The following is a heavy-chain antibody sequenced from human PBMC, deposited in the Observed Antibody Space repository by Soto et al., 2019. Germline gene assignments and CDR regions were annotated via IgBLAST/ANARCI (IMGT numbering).Heavy chain of an antibody. V-gene: IGHV1-69*13. D-gene: IGHD3-22*01. CDR1: GGTFSSYA. CDR2: IIPIFGTA. Sequence: GASVKVSCKASGGTFSSYAISWVRQAPGQGLEWMGGIIPIFGTANYAQKFQGRVTITADESTSTAYMELSSLRSEDTAVYYCASGEMRYYYDSSGYRLDYWGQGTLVTVSS. CDR3: ASGEMRYYYDSSGYRLDY. J-gene: IGHJ4*02.